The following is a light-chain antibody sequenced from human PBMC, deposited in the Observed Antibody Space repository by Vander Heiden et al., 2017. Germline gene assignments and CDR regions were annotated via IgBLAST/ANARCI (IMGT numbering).Light chain of an antibody. Sequence: SYELTQPPSVSVSPGQTARITCSGDALPNQYAYWYQQKPGQAPVLVIYKDSERPSGIPDRFSGSSSGTTATLTISGVQAEDEADDYCQSADSSGSVVFGGGTKLTVL. J-gene: IGLJ3*02. CDR2: KDS. V-gene: IGLV3-25*03. CDR3: QSADSSGSVV. CDR1: ALPNQY.